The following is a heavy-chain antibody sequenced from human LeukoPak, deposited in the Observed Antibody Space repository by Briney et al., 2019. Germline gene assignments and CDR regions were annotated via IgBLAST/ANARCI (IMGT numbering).Heavy chain of an antibody. Sequence: SETLSLTCTVSGGSISSGDYYWSWIRQPPGKGLEWIGYIYYSGSTNYNPSLKSRVTISVDTSKNQFSLKLSSVTAADTAVYYCASVGSGSSPFDYWGQGTLVTVSS. CDR3: ASVGSGSSPFDY. CDR1: GGSISSGDYY. V-gene: IGHV4-61*08. CDR2: IYYSGST. J-gene: IGHJ4*02. D-gene: IGHD3-10*01.